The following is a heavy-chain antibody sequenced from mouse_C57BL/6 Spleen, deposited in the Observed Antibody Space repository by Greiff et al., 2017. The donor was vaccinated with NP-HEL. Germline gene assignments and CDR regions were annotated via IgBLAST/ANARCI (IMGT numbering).Heavy chain of an antibody. V-gene: IGHV1-7*01. D-gene: IGHD1-1*01. CDR3: ASNYYGSSEETMGFAY. J-gene: IGHJ3*01. CDR2: INPSSGYT. CDR1: GYTFTSYW. Sequence: QVQLQQSGAELAKPGASVNLSCKASGYTFTSYWMHWVKQRPGQGLEWIGYINPSSGYTKYNQKFKDKATLTADKSSSTAYMQLSSLTYEDSAVYYCASNYYGSSEETMGFAYWGQGTLVTVSA.